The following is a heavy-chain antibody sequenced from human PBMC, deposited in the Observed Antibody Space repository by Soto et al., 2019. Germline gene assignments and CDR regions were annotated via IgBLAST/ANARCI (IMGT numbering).Heavy chain of an antibody. D-gene: IGHD6-19*01. CDR2: IAFDGSYK. CDR3: ARGAGIIVAGTSFEY. V-gene: IGHV3-30*04. Sequence: QVQLVESGGGVAQPGRSLRLSCAASGFTFSSHSMHWVRQAPGKGLEWVAVIAFDGSYKYYADSVKGRFTISRDNSKNTLYLQMNSTRAEDTAVYYCARGAGIIVAGTSFEYWGQGTLVTVSS. J-gene: IGHJ4*02. CDR1: GFTFSSHS.